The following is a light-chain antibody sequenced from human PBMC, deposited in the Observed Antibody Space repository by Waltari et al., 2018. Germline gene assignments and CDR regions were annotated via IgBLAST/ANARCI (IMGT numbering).Light chain of an antibody. V-gene: IGKV3D-15*01. CDR3: QQYHNWPPWT. CDR2: DAS. Sequence: EIVMTQSPATLSVSPGEGAPPSRRARQSVTTKLAWYQLKPGQAPRLLIYDASSRATGIPARFSGSGFGTEFTLTISSLQSEDFAVYYCQQYHNWPPWTFGRGTKVEIK. CDR1: QSVTTK. J-gene: IGKJ1*01.